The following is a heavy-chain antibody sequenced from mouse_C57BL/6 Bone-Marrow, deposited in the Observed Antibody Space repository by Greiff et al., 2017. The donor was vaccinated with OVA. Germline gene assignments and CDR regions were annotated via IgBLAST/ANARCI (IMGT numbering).Heavy chain of an antibody. CDR3: ARWYYAMDY. V-gene: IGHV1-7*01. CDR1: GYTFTSYW. CDR2: INPSSGYT. J-gene: IGHJ4*01. Sequence: QVQLKESGAELAKPGASVKLSCKASGYTFTSYWMHWVKQRPGKGLEWIGYINPSSGYTKYNQKFKDKATLTADKSSSTAYMQLSSLTYEDTAVYYCARWYYAMDYWGQGTSVTVSS.